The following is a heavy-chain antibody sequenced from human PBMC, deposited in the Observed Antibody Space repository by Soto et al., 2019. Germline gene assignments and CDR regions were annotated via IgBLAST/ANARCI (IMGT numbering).Heavy chain of an antibody. CDR3: ARSHGSSTSLEIYYYYYYVMDV. CDR1: GGTFGSYA. D-gene: IGHD2-2*01. J-gene: IGHJ6*02. Sequence: QVQLVQSGAEVKKPGSSVKVSCTASGGTFGSYAISWVRQAPGQGLEWMGGIIPIPGTANYAQKFQGRVTIAADESTSTAYMDLSSPRSQDTAVYYCARSHGSSTSLEIYYYYYYVMDVWGLGTTVTVSS. CDR2: IIPIPGTA. V-gene: IGHV1-69*01.